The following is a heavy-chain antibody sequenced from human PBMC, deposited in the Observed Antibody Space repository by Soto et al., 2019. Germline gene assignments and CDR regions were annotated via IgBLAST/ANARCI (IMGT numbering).Heavy chain of an antibody. V-gene: IGHV4-39*01. D-gene: IGHD2-2*01. CDR1: AGSISSSSYY. CDR2: IDYSGST. CDR3: ARGIAIHCSSTSCPSGLF. J-gene: IGHJ3*01. Sequence: QLQLQESGTGLVKPSETLSLTCTVSAGSISSSSYYWGWIRQPPVKGRERTGRIDYSGSTYYNPSLKSRLTISVDTSKNQFSLKLSSVAAADTAVYYCARGIAIHCSSTSCPSGLFWGQGTKVTVSS.